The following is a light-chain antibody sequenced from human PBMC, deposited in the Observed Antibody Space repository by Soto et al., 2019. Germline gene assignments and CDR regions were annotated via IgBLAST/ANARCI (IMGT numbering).Light chain of an antibody. CDR3: QHYNSYSEA. V-gene: IGKV1-5*03. CDR2: KAS. J-gene: IGKJ1*01. CDR1: QTISSW. Sequence: DIQITQPPSTLSASVGERFTTTCPASQTISSWLAWYQQKPGKAPKLLIYKASTLKSGVPSRFSGSGSGTECTLTISSLQPDDFATYYCQHYNSYSEAFGQGTKVEIK.